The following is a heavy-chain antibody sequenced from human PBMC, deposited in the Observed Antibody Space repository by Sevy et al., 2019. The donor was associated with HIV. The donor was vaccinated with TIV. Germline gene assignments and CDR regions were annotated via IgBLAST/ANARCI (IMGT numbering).Heavy chain of an antibody. Sequence: GGSLRLSCAASGFTFSSYDMNWVRQAPGKGVEWLSYISSSSSNIYYADSVKDRFTISRDNAKNSLYVQMNSLRAEDTAVYYCAREGGYTDQGMDVWGQGTTVTVSS. CDR1: GFTFSSYD. V-gene: IGHV3-48*01. CDR2: ISSSSSNI. CDR3: AREGGYTDQGMDV. J-gene: IGHJ6*02. D-gene: IGHD5-12*01.